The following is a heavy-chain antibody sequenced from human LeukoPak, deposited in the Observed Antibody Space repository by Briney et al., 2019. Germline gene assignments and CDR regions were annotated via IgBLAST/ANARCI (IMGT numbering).Heavy chain of an antibody. CDR1: GFTFSSYA. V-gene: IGHV3-23*01. D-gene: IGHD2-21*02. CDR3: ANGVTARYYYYYYMDV. CDR2: ISGSGGST. Sequence: GGSLRLSCAASGFTFSSYAMSWVRQAPGKGLEWVSAISGSGGSTYYADSVKGRFTISRDNSKNTLYLQMNSLRAEDTAVYHCANGVTARYYYYYYMDVWGKGTTVTISS. J-gene: IGHJ6*03.